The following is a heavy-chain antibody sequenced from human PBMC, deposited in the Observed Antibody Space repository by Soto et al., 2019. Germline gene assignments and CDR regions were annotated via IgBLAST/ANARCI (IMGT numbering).Heavy chain of an antibody. J-gene: IGHJ3*02. D-gene: IGHD2-15*01. CDR2: INWNDDE. CDR1: GFSLNTRAVG. CDR3: AHRHDLGGFDI. V-gene: IGHV2-5*01. Sequence: QITLKESGPTLVKPTQTLTLTCTFFGFSLNTRAVGVGWIRQAPGKALEWLALINWNDDERYSPSLKDRVTITKDTSKSHVVLTMTIIGPVDTATYYCAHRHDLGGFDIWGQGTAVTVSS.